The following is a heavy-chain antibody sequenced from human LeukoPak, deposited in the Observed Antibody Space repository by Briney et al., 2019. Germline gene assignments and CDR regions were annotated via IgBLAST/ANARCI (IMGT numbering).Heavy chain of an antibody. J-gene: IGHJ4*02. CDR2: ISYDGSNK. CDR1: GFTFSSYG. CDR3: AKDVDYDSSGYPDY. D-gene: IGHD3-22*01. Sequence: GGSLRLSCAASGFTFSSYGMHWVRQAPGKGLEWVAVISYDGSNKYYADSVKGRFTISRGNSKNTLYLQMNSLRAEDTAVYYCAKDVDYDSSGYPDYWGQGTLVTVSS. V-gene: IGHV3-30*18.